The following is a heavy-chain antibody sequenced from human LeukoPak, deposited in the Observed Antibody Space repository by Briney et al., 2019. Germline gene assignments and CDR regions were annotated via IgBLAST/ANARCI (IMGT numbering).Heavy chain of an antibody. D-gene: IGHD3-22*01. V-gene: IGHV4-61*02. CDR1: GGSVRSGNYY. CDR3: AAMIGYFDY. Sequence: SETLSLTCAVSGGSVRSGNYYWSWIRQPAGKRLEWIARMYTRGSTNYNPSLKSRVTISADTSKNQFSLKLSSVTAADTAVYYCAAMIGYFDYWGQGILVTVSS. CDR2: MYTRGST. J-gene: IGHJ4*02.